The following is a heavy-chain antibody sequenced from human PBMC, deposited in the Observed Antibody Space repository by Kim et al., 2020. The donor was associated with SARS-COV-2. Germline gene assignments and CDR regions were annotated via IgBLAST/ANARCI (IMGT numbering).Heavy chain of an antibody. J-gene: IGHJ4*02. Sequence: SHPSLVSRVTISLDTSGNQFSLRLSSVTAADTAVYYCAKNYGSSPGYYFDSWGQGTLVTVSS. CDR3: AKNYGSSPGYYFDS. D-gene: IGHD3-16*01. V-gene: IGHV4-31*02.